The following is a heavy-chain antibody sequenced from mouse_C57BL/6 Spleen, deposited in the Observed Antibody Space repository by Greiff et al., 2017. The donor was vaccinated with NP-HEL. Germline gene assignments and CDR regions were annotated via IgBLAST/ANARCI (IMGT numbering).Heavy chain of an antibody. J-gene: IGHJ4*01. D-gene: IGHD2-2*01. CDR2: IRNKANGYTT. CDR3: ARYRGYDYAMDY. CDR1: GFTFTDYY. V-gene: IGHV7-3*01. Sequence: EVMLVESGGGLVQPGGSLSLSCAASGFTFTDYYMSWVRQPPGKALEWLGFIRNKANGYTTESSVSGKGRFTTSKDNSKSILYLQMNVLGAEDSATYYCARYRGYDYAMDYWGQGTSVTVSS.